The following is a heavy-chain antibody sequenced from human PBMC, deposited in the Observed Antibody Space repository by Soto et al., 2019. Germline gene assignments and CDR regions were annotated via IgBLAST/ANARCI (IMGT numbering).Heavy chain of an antibody. CDR1: GFTFRSYG. V-gene: IGHV3-30*18. Sequence: QVQLVESGGGVVQPGRALRLSCSASGFTFRSYGMHWVRQAPCKGLERVAVISYDGSNKYYADSVKGRFTISRDNTKNTLYLQMNSRRAEDTAVYYCEKAKGTGSKYPTPFDYWGQGTLVTVSS. D-gene: IGHD4-4*01. CDR3: EKAKGTGSKYPTPFDY. J-gene: IGHJ4*02. CDR2: ISYDGSNK.